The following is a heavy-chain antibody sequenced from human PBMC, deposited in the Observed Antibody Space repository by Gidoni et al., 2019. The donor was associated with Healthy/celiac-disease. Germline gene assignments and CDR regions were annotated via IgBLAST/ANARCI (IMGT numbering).Heavy chain of an antibody. J-gene: IGHJ4*02. V-gene: IGHV3-48*02. CDR2: ISSSSSTI. Sequence: EVQLVESGGGLVQPGWSLRLSCAASGFTFSSYSMNWVRQAPGKGLEWVSYISSSSSTIYYADSVKGRFTISRDNAKNSLYLQMNSLRDEDTAVYYCARTYYYDSSGYYSFDYWGQGTLVTVSS. CDR3: ARTYYYDSSGYYSFDY. CDR1: GFTFSSYS. D-gene: IGHD3-22*01.